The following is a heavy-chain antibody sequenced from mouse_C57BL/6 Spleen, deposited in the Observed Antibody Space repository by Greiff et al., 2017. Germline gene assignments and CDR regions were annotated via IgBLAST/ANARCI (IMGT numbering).Heavy chain of an antibody. V-gene: IGHV1-81*01. CDR2: IYPRSGHT. J-gene: IGHJ4*01. Sequence: QVQLQQSGAELARPGASVKLSCKASGYTFTSYGISWVKQRTGQGLEWIGEIYPRSGHTYYNEKFKGKATLTADKSSSTAYMELRSRTSEDSAVYVCARGDYYGGNPYAMEGWGQGPSVTVSA. CDR1: GYTFTSYG. D-gene: IGHD1-1*01. CDR3: ARGDYYGGNPYAMEG.